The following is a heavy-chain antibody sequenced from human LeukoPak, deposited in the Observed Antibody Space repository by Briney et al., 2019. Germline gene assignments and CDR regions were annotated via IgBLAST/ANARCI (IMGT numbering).Heavy chain of an antibody. CDR1: GLTFIDAW. V-gene: IGHV3-15*01. D-gene: IGHD2-21*01. J-gene: IGHJ4*02. CDR3: TQISSIPDRFAS. CDR2: IKSKGGGGTT. Sequence: GGSLRLSCEVSGLTFIDAWVSWVRQAPGKGLEWVGRIKSKGGGGTTDHAAPVKGRFTISRDDSKNTVYLQMSSLRTEDTAIYYCTQISSIPDRFASWGQGTLVTVSS.